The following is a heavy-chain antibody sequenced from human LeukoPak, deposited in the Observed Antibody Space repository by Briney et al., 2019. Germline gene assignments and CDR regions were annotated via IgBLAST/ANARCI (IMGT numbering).Heavy chain of an antibody. Sequence: GESLKISCKGSGYSFATSWIGWVRQMPGKGLEWMGIIYPDDSDSRYSPSFEGQVTFSVDKSISTASLQWSSLKASDTAIYYCARGAYGSGSSYNYYGMDVWGQGTPVTASS. D-gene: IGHD3-10*01. CDR2: IYPDDSDS. CDR1: GYSFATSW. V-gene: IGHV5-51*01. J-gene: IGHJ6*02. CDR3: ARGAYGSGSSYNYYGMDV.